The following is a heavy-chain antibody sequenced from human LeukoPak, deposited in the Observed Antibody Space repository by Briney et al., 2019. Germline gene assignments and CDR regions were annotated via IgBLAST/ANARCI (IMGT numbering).Heavy chain of an antibody. J-gene: IGHJ6*02. CDR3: ARAPSGPADYYGMDV. Sequence: SVQVSCKASGGTFSSYAISWVRQAPGQGLEWMGGIIPIFGTANYAQKFQGRVTITADESTSTAYMELSSLRSEDTAVYYCARAPSGPADYYGMDVWGQGTTVTVSS. V-gene: IGHV1-69*13. CDR2: IIPIFGTA. D-gene: IGHD3-3*01. CDR1: GGTFSSYA.